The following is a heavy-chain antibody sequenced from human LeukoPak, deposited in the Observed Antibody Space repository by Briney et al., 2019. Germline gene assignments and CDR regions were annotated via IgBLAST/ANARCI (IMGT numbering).Heavy chain of an antibody. CDR1: GYSMSNGDY. J-gene: IGHJ4*02. Sequence: PSEALSLTCGVSGYSMSNGDYWSWIRQPPGKGLEWIGYIYGRGSTNYNPSLKSRVTVSVDTSKNQFSLNLNSVTAADTAVYYCAREDVWGNNRPKGHFDYWGQGTLVTVSS. CDR2: IYGRGST. CDR3: AREDVWGNNRPKGHFDY. D-gene: IGHD3-16*02. V-gene: IGHV4-61*08.